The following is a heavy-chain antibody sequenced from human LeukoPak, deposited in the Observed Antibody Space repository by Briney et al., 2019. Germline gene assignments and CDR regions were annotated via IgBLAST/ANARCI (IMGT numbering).Heavy chain of an antibody. CDR3: AKDHGLRGYSAMDV. Sequence: PGGSLRLSCAVSGLTFDDYAMHWVRQAPGKGLEWVSGISWNSGSIGYADSVKGRFTISRDNAKNSLYLQMHSLRIEDTALYYCAKDHGLRGYSAMDVWGQGTTVTVSS. V-gene: IGHV3-9*01. D-gene: IGHD5-18*01. J-gene: IGHJ6*02. CDR2: ISWNSGSI. CDR1: GLTFDDYA.